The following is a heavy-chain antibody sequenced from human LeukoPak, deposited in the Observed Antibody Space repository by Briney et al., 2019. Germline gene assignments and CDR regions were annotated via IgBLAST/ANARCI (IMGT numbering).Heavy chain of an antibody. V-gene: IGHV4-34*01. Sequence: SETLSLTCAVYGGSFSGYYWSWIRQPPGKGLEWIGEINHSGSTNYNPSLKSRVTISVDTSKNQFSLKLSSVTAADTAVYYCSLRYFDWLRGGDDAFDTWGQGTMVTVSS. CDR3: SLRYFDWLRGGDDAFDT. D-gene: IGHD3-9*01. CDR1: GGSFSGYY. CDR2: INHSGST. J-gene: IGHJ3*02.